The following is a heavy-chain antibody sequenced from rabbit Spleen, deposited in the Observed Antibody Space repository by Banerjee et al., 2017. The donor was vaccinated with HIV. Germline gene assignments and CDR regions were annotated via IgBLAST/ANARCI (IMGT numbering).Heavy chain of an antibody. CDR3: ARDTGTSFSTYGMDL. V-gene: IGHV1S40*01. J-gene: IGHJ6*01. CDR2: IYGGDGST. CDR1: GFSFSSSYY. Sequence: QSLEESGGGLVQPEGSLTLTCTTSGFSFSSSYYMCWVRQAPGKGLEWIACIYGGDGSTVYASWAKGRFTISKTSSTTVSLQMTSLTVADTATYFCARDTGTSFSTYGMDLWGPGTLVTVS. D-gene: IGHD8-1*01.